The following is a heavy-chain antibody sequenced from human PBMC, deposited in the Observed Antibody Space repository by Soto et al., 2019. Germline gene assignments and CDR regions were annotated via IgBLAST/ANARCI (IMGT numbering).Heavy chain of an antibody. Sequence: GGSLRLSCAASGFTFSSYSMNWVRQAPGKGLEWVSYISSSSSTIYYADSVKGRFTISRDNAKNSLYLQMNSLRAEETAVYYCARDYGDYDYFDLWGRGTLVTVSS. CDR1: GFTFSSYS. D-gene: IGHD4-17*01. CDR3: ARDYGDYDYFDL. J-gene: IGHJ2*01. CDR2: ISSSSSTI. V-gene: IGHV3-48*01.